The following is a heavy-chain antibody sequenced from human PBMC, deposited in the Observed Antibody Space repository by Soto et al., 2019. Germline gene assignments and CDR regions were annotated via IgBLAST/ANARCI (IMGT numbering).Heavy chain of an antibody. J-gene: IGHJ6*02. CDR1: GYNLGAYY. D-gene: IGHD2-15*01. CDR3: ARGRDAASQFYSPHGIDV. V-gene: IGHV1-2*02. Sequence: ASVKVSCKAPGYNLGAYYTYWVRQAPGRGLEWVGVMDPITGGTDCEERLRDRVTMTRDTSINTAYMELRRLRSDDAAIIFCARGRDAASQFYSPHGIDVWGQGTTVTVSS. CDR2: MDPITGGT.